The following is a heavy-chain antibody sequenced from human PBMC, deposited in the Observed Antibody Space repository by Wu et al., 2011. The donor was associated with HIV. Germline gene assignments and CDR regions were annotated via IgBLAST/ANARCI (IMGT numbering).Heavy chain of an antibody. Sequence: QVQLVQSGAEVKKPGASVKVSCKASGYTFTGYYMHWVRQAPGQGLEWMGWINPSGGSTNNAQKFQGRVTMTRDTSTSTVYMELSSLRSEDTAVYYCARDRPPDGGYGHSYYFYGMDVWGQGTTVTVSS. CDR2: INPSGGST. J-gene: IGHJ6*02. D-gene: IGHD3-10*01. V-gene: IGHV1-46*01. CDR3: ARDRPPDGGYGHSYYFYGMDV. CDR1: GYTFTGYY.